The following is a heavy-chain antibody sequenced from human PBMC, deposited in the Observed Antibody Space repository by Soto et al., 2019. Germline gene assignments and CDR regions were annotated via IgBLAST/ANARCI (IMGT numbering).Heavy chain of an antibody. CDR2: ISGNGEVI. CDR3: ARDVDADFRTDFDY. V-gene: IGHV3-11*01. J-gene: IGHJ4*02. CDR1: GFTFSDYY. Sequence: QVQLVESGGALVMPGGSLRLSCAASGFTFSDYYIHWIRRAPGKGLEWISYISGNGEVIQYADSARGRFTISRDNAENSVYLEMESLRDEDTALYYCARDVDADFRTDFDYWGRGTLVTVSS. D-gene: IGHD4-17*01.